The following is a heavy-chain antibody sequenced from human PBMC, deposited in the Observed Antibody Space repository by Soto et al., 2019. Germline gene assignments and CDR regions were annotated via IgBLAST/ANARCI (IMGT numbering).Heavy chain of an antibody. D-gene: IGHD2-21*02. J-gene: IGHJ4*02. CDR1: GYSFTSYW. CDR2: IYPGDSDT. Sequence: GESLKISCKGSGYSFTSYWIGWVRQMPGKGLEWMGIIYPGDSDTRYSPSFQGQVTISADKSISTAYLQWSSLKASDTAMYYCARLRCGGDCYIPLFDYWGQGTLVTVSS. CDR3: ARLRCGGDCYIPLFDY. V-gene: IGHV5-51*01.